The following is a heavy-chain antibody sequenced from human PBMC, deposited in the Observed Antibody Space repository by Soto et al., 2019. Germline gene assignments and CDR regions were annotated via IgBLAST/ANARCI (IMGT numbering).Heavy chain of an antibody. D-gene: IGHD3-22*01. V-gene: IGHV4-34*01. CDR3: ARGLMRPKHYYESSGYYPYYFDY. Sequence: SETLSLTCAVYGGSFSGYYWSWIRQPPGKGLEWIGEINHSGSTNYNPSLKSRVTISVDTSKNQFSLKLSSVTAADTAVYYCARGLMRPKHYYESSGYYPYYFDYWGQGTLVTVSS. J-gene: IGHJ4*02. CDR2: INHSGST. CDR1: GGSFSGYY.